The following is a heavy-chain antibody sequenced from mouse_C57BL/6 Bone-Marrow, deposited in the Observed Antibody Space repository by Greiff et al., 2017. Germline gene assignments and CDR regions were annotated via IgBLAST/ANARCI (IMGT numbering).Heavy chain of an antibody. Sequence: EVKLMESGEGLVKPGGSLKLSCAASGFTFSSYAMSWVRQTPEKRLEWVAYISSGGDYIYYADTVKGRFTISRDNARNTLYLQMSSLKSEDTAMYYCTRDGDGRTWFAYWGQGTLVTVSA. CDR2: ISSGGDYI. D-gene: IGHD1-1*02. J-gene: IGHJ3*01. CDR3: TRDGDGRTWFAY. V-gene: IGHV5-9-1*02. CDR1: GFTFSSYA.